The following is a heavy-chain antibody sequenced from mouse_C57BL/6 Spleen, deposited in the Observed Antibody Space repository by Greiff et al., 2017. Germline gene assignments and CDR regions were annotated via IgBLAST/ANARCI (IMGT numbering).Heavy chain of an antibody. Sequence: DVQLQESGPGLVKPGASVKMSCKASGYTFTDYYMNWVKQSHGKSLEWIGVINPYNGGTSYHEKFKGKATLTVDKSSSTAYMELNSLTSEDSAVYYCAGGYDGGHWGQGASVTVSS. CDR1: GYTFTDYY. CDR3: AGGYDGGH. CDR2: INPYNGGT. V-gene: IGHV1-19*01. D-gene: IGHD2-2*01. J-gene: IGHJ4*01.